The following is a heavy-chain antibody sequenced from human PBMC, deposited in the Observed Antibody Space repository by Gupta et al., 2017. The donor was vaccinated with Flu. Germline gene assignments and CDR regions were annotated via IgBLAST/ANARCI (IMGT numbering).Heavy chain of an antibody. CDR2: INSGGDVE. D-gene: IGHD1-26*01. CDR3: TRDPGWGALDM. Sequence: FSISSYWMNWVRQGPGKGLETVAMINSGGDVEDDMDSVRGRFTISRDKVKNSLILQMNSLRTEDTAVYDCTRDPGWGALDMWGQGTLVTISS. V-gene: IGHV3-7*01. J-gene: IGHJ3*02. CDR1: FSISSYW.